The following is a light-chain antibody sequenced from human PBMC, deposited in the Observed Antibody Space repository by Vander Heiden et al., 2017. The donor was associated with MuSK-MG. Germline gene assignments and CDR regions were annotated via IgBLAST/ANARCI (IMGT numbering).Light chain of an antibody. Sequence: DIQMTQSPSSLSASVGDRVTITCRASQSISSYLNWYQQKPGKAPKLLIYAASSLQSGVPSRFSGSGSGTDFTLTISSLQPEDFATYYCQQSYSTPITFGQGTWLEIK. J-gene: IGKJ5*01. CDR3: QQSYSTPIT. V-gene: IGKV1-39*01. CDR1: QSISSY. CDR2: AAS.